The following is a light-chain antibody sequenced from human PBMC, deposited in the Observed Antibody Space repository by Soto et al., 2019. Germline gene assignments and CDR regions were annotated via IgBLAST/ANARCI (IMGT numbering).Light chain of an antibody. Sequence: VMTQAPATLSVSPGEGATLSCRASQTVNNNVAWYQLKDGQVPRLLIYGASTRATDIPARFSGSGSGTEFTLTISSLQSEDFAEYHGQQYNNWPQTFGQGTKVELK. CDR1: QTVNNN. V-gene: IGKV3-15*01. CDR2: GAS. CDR3: QQYNNWPQT. J-gene: IGKJ1*01.